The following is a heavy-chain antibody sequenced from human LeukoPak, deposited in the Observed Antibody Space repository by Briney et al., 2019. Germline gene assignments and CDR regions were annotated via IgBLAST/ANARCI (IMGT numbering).Heavy chain of an antibody. D-gene: IGHD1-26*01. CDR3: ARESEGAHGGSFDI. CDR2: ISNDGSNK. CDR1: GFTFSSYT. V-gene: IGHV3-30-3*01. Sequence: GRSPRLSCAASGFTFSSYTMHWVRQAPGKGLEWVAVISNDGSNKYYADSVKGRFTISRDNSKNTLYLQMNSLRAEDTAVYYCARESEGAHGGSFDIWGQGTMVTVSS. J-gene: IGHJ3*02.